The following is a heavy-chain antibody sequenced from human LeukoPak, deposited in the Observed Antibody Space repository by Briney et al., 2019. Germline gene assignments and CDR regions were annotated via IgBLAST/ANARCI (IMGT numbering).Heavy chain of an antibody. V-gene: IGHV4-59*01. J-gene: IGHJ4*02. CDR3: ARGRDGYNYFDY. CDR1: GGSISSYY. Sequence: SETLSLTCTVSGGSISSYYWSWIRQPPGKGLEWIGYIYYSGSTNYNPSLKSRVTISVDTSKNQFSLKLSSVTAADTAVYYCARGRDGYNYFDYWGQGTLVTVSS. CDR2: IYYSGST. D-gene: IGHD5-24*01.